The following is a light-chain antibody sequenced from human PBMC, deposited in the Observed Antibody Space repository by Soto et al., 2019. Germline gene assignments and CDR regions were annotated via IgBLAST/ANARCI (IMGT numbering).Light chain of an antibody. CDR1: SSNIGNNY. CDR3: ATWDGSLPAEV. V-gene: IGLV1-51*01. Sequence: QSVLPQPPSVSAAPGQKVTISCSGSSSNIGNNYVSWYQQLPGTAPKLLIYDNNKRPSGIPDRFSGSKSGTSGTLDITGLQTGDEADYYGATWDGSLPAEVFGGGTKLTVL. J-gene: IGLJ2*01. CDR2: DNN.